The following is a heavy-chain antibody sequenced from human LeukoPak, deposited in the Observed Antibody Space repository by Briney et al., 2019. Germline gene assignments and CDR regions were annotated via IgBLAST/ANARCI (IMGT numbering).Heavy chain of an antibody. J-gene: IGHJ6*03. D-gene: IGHD3-10*01. Sequence: PGGSLRLSCAASGSTFSSYAMHWVRQAPGKGLEYVSAISSNGGSTYYANSVKGRFTISRDNSKNTPYLQMGSLRAEDMAVYYCARGKDYGSGKGYYYYYMDVWGKGTTVTVSS. CDR3: ARGKDYGSGKGYYYYYMDV. CDR1: GSTFSSYA. V-gene: IGHV3-64*01. CDR2: ISSNGGST.